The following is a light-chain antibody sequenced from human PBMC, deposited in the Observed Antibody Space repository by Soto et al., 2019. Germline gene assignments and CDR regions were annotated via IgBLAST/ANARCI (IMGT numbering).Light chain of an antibody. V-gene: IGKV3-15*01. CDR3: QQYSTSLT. J-gene: IGKJ4*02. CDR2: AAS. CDR1: QSVGST. Sequence: EIFMTQSPATLSVSPGERVILSCRASQSVGSTLAWYQRKPGQAPRLLIRAASTRATGVPARFSGSGSGTEFTLTISSLQSEDFAVYYCQQYSTSLTFGGGTTLEIK.